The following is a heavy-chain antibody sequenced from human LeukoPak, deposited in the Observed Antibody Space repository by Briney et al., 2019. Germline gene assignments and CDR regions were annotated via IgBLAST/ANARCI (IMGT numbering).Heavy chain of an antibody. CDR3: ARDSPDGYTSGHYFYYLDV. J-gene: IGHJ6*03. Sequence: PSETLSLTCTVSGGSLNEFYWAWIRQPARRGLEWIGRIHSGGTTNYNPSLESRLTFSLDTSLNQFTLKLYSVTAADTAVYYCARDSPDGYTSGHYFYYLDVWGKGTTVTVSS. D-gene: IGHD5-18*01. CDR2: IHSGGTT. V-gene: IGHV4-4*07. CDR1: GGSLNEFY.